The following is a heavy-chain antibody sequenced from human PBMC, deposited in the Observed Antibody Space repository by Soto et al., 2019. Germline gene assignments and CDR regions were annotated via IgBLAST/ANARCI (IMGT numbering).Heavy chain of an antibody. V-gene: IGHV3-72*01. D-gene: IGHD2-2*01. CDR1: GLIFSDYH. J-gene: IGHJ6*02. CDR2: MSRKANSYTT. Sequence: EVQLVESGGGLVQPGGSLRLSCAASGLIFSDYHMDWFRQAPGKGLEWVGRMSRKANSYTTEYAAYVKGRFTISRDDSKDSLYLQMNSLKSEDTAVYYCAMLGCGSGGSSGMAVWGHGTTVTVSS. CDR3: AMLGCGSGGSSGMAV.